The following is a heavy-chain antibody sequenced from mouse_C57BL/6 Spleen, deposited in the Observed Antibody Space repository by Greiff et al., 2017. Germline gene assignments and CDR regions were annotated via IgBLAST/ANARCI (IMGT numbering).Heavy chain of an antibody. CDR3: ARGGNYFDY. CDR1: GYSITSGYY. J-gene: IGHJ2*01. V-gene: IGHV3-6*01. CDR2: ISYDGSN. Sequence: VQLQQSGPGLVKPSQSLSLTCSVTGYSITSGYYWNWIRQFPGNKLEWMGYISYDGSNNYNPSLKNLISITRDTSKNQFLLKLNSVTTEDTATYYCARGGNYFDYWGQCTTLTVAS. D-gene: IGHD1-1*01.